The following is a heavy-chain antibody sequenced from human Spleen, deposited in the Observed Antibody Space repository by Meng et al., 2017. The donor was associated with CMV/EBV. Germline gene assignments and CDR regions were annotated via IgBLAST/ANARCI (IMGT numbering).Heavy chain of an antibody. CDR1: GGSFSGYY. J-gene: IGHJ6*02. CDR3: ARGRGYCSGGSCYSYYYGMDV. V-gene: IGHV4-34*01. CDR2: IIHTGNT. D-gene: IGHD2-15*01. Sequence: SETLSLTCAVYGGSFSGYYWSWVRHSPGKGLEWIGEIIHTGNTNYGPTLKSRVTISVDTSKNQFSLTVTSMTAADTAVYYCARGRGYCSGGSCYSYYYGMDVWGQGTTVTVSS.